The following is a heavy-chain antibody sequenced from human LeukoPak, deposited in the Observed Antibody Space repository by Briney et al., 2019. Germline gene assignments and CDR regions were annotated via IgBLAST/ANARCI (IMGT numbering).Heavy chain of an antibody. CDR2: INKDGSAT. D-gene: IGHD1/OR15-1a*01. Sequence: GSLRLSCAASGFTFSNHWVHWVRQVPGKGLVWVSRINKDGSATSNAESVEGRFTMSRDNAKNTLYLQMNSLRADDTAVYYCVRDGTYSFDFWGQGTLVTVSS. CDR3: VRDGTYSFDF. CDR1: GFTFSNHW. J-gene: IGHJ4*02. V-gene: IGHV3-74*01.